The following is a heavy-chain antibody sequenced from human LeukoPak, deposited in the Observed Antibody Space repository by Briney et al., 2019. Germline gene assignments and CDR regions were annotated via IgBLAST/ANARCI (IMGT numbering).Heavy chain of an antibody. CDR1: CVSISRGGYY. D-gene: IGHD3-3*01. Sequence: PSRTLSLTCTPSCVSISRGGYYWSWIRQHPGKGLEWFGFIYYSDSPNYNPFLKSRVTISVDTSKSQFSLKLSSVTDADTAVYYCARQNYDEVNYYYYGLDVWGQGTTVTVSS. CDR2: IYYSDSP. V-gene: IGHV4-31*03. J-gene: IGHJ6*02. CDR3: ARQNYDEVNYYYYGLDV.